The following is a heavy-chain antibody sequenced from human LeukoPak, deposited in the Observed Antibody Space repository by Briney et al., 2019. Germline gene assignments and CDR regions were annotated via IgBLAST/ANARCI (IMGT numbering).Heavy chain of an antibody. V-gene: IGHV3-23*01. CDR1: GFTFSNVW. CDR2: ISGSGGRI. Sequence: PGGSLRLSCAAPGFTFSNVWMSWVRQAPGEGLEWVSSISGSGGRIDYADPVKGRFTISRDNSKNTLSLQMNSLTAEDTAVYYCAKNPRLEGWIYFDSWGQGILVTVSS. J-gene: IGHJ4*02. CDR3: AKNPRLEGWIYFDS. D-gene: IGHD1-1*01.